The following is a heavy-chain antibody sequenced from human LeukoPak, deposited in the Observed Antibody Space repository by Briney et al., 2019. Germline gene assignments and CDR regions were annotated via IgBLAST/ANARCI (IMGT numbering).Heavy chain of an antibody. V-gene: IGHV3-7*02. CDR1: GFTFSNYW. J-gene: IGHJ4*02. CDR2: IKTDGSET. D-gene: IGHD3/OR15-3a*01. Sequence: GGSLRLSCAASGFTFSNYWMGWVRQAPGKGLEWVANIKTDGSETHYVDSVKGRFAISRDNAKNSLFLQMNSLRAEDTALYYCTRHGLYCFDRWGQGTLVTVSS. CDR3: TRHGLYCFDR.